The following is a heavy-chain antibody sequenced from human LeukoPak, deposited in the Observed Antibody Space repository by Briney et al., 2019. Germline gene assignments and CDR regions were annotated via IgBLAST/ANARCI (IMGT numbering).Heavy chain of an antibody. D-gene: IGHD3-22*01. CDR3: AKDPSLSYDSSAYYYHY. CDR2: ISDSGAST. J-gene: IGHJ4*02. CDR1: GFTFSSYA. V-gene: IGHV3-23*01. Sequence: GGSLRLSCAASGFTFSSYAMSWVRQAPGKGLEWVSAISDSGASTYYADSVKGRFTISRDNSKNTLDLQMNSLRAEDTALYYCAKDPSLSYDSSAYYYHYWGQGTLVTVSS.